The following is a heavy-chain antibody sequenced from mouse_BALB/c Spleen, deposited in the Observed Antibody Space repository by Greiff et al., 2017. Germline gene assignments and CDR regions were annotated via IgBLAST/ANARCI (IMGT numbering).Heavy chain of an antibody. J-gene: IGHJ3*01. Sequence: EVHLVESGGGLVQPGGSRKLSCAASGFTFSSFGMHWVRQAPEKGLEWVAYISSGSSTIYYADTVKGRFTISRDNPKNTLFLQMTSLRSEDTAMYYCARSGPNCDWVAYWGQGTLVTVSA. D-gene: IGHD4-1*02. CDR1: GFTFSSFG. V-gene: IGHV5-17*02. CDR3: ARSGPNCDWVAY. CDR2: ISSGSSTI.